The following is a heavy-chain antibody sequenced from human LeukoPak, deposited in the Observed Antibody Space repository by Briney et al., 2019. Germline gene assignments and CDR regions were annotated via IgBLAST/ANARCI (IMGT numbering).Heavy chain of an antibody. CDR2: IKKDGSEK. Sequence: SGGSLRLSCAASGFTFSNYWISWVRQAPGKGLEWVANIKKDGSEKKYVDSVKGRFTISRDNAKNSLYLQMNSLRAEDTAVYYCARDPGHGFDYWGQGTLVTVSS. CDR3: ARDPGHGFDY. CDR1: GFTFSNYW. J-gene: IGHJ4*02. V-gene: IGHV3-7*03.